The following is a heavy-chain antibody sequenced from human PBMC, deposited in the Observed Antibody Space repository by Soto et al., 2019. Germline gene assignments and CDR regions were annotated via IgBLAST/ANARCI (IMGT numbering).Heavy chain of an antibody. J-gene: IGHJ6*02. CDR2: IWYDGSNK. CDR3: ARDPRSHIVSPGMDV. V-gene: IGHV3-33*01. D-gene: IGHD2-15*01. Sequence: PGGSLRLSCAASGFTFSSYGMHWVRQAPGKGLEWVAVIWYDGSNKYYADSVKGRFTISRDNSKNTLYLQMNSLRAEDTAVYYCARDPRSHIVSPGMDVWGQGTTVTVSS. CDR1: GFTFSSYG.